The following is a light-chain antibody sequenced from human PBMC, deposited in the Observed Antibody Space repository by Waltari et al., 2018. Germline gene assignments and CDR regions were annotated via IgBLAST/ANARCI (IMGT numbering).Light chain of an antibody. CDR1: GSNIGAGYD. V-gene: IGLV1-40*01. CDR2: GST. Sequence: QSVLTQPPSVSGAPGQRVTISCTGSGSNIGAGYDVHWSHQLPRAAPKLLIYGSTSRPLGVPARFFGSTSGTSASLAITGLQAEDEADYYCQSYDTSLSVVFGGGTKLTVL. J-gene: IGLJ3*02. CDR3: QSYDTSLSVV.